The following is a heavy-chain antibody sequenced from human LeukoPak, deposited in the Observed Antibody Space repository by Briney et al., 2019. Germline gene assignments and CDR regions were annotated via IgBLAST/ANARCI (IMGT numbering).Heavy chain of an antibody. V-gene: IGHV4-59*08. Sequence: SETLSHTCTVSGGSISSYYWSWIRQPPGKGLEWIGYIYYNGNTDYNPSLKSRVTISVDTSKNQFSLKLTSVTAADTAVYFCARTQPFGYSYGPYFDYWGQGTLVTVSS. CDR1: GGSISSYY. CDR3: ARTQPFGYSYGPYFDY. D-gene: IGHD5-18*01. J-gene: IGHJ4*02. CDR2: IYYNGNT.